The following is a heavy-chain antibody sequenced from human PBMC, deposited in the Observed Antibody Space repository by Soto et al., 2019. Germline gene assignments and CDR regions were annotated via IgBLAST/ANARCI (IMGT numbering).Heavy chain of an antibody. J-gene: IGHJ4*02. D-gene: IGHD3-10*01. CDR1: GGSISSYY. Sequence: QVQLQESGPGLVKPSETLSLTCTVSGGSISSYYWSWIRQPPGKGLEWIGYIYYSGSTNYNPSLRSRVTISVDTSKNQFSLKLSSVTAADTAVYYCARHGTMVRGVIITELRSFDYWGQGTLVTVSS. CDR3: ARHGTMVRGVIITELRSFDY. V-gene: IGHV4-59*08. CDR2: IYYSGST.